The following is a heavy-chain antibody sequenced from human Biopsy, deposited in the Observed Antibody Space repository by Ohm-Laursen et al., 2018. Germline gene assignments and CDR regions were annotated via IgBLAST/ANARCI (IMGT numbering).Heavy chain of an antibody. Sequence: TLSLTCTVSGGSISSYQWTWIRQPPGKGLEWIGYLYNTGGTNCNPSLKSRVTISVDTSKNQFSLKLRSVTAADTAVYYCAREAAIIDPRTRAFDYWGQGTLVTVSS. J-gene: IGHJ4*02. V-gene: IGHV4-59*01. CDR2: LYNTGGT. CDR1: GGSISSYQ. D-gene: IGHD6-25*01. CDR3: AREAAIIDPRTRAFDY.